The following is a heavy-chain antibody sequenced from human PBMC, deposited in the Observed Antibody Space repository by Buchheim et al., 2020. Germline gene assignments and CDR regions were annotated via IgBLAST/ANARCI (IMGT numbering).Heavy chain of an antibody. CDR2: ISGSGGST. D-gene: IGHD3-3*01. CDR1: GFTFSNYA. V-gene: IGHV3-23*01. CDR3: AKAGGESYYDFWSGRNWFDP. J-gene: IGHJ5*02. Sequence: EVQLLESGGGLVQPGGSLRLSCAASGFTFSNYAMSWVRQAPGKGLEWVSAISGSGGSTYYADSVKGRFTISRDNSKNTLYLQMNSLRAEDTAVYYCAKAGGESYYDFWSGRNWFDPWGQGTL.